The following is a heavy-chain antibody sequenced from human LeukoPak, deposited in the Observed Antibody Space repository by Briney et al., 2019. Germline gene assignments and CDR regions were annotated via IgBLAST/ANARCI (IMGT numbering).Heavy chain of an antibody. J-gene: IGHJ4*02. CDR1: GFTFSSYE. CDR3: ARGTYYYGSGSIDY. Sequence: GGSLRLSCAASGFTFSSYEMNWVRQAPGKGLEWVSYISSSGSTIYYADSVKGRFTISRDNAENSLYLQMNSLRAEDTAVYYCARGTYYYGSGSIDYWGQGTLVTVSS. CDR2: ISSSGSTI. D-gene: IGHD3-10*01. V-gene: IGHV3-48*03.